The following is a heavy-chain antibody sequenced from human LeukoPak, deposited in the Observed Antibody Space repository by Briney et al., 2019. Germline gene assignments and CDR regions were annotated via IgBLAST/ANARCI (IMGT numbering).Heavy chain of an antibody. CDR1: GFTFSSYE. J-gene: IGHJ4*02. CDR2: ISSSGSTI. V-gene: IGHV3-48*03. D-gene: IGHD3-22*01. CDR3: ARVHGPVHYYDSSTPPLAFDY. Sequence: RTGGSLRLSCAASGFTFSSYEMNWVRQAPGKGLERVSYISSSGSTIYYADSVKGRFTISRDNAKNSLYLQMNSLRAEDTAVYYCARVHGPVHYYDSSTPPLAFDYWGQGTLVTVSS.